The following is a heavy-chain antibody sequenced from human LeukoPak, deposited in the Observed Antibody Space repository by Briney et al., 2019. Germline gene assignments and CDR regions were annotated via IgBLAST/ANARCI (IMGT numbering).Heavy chain of an antibody. J-gene: IGHJ3*02. D-gene: IGHD3-22*01. Sequence: GGSLRLSCAVSGFTFSNYWMHWVRQAPGKGLVWVSRINSDGSSTSYADSVKGRFTISRDNAKNTLYLQMNSLRAEDTAVYYCARVILVAFDAFDIWGQGTMVTVSS. CDR3: ARVILVAFDAFDI. CDR1: GFTFSNYW. V-gene: IGHV3-74*01. CDR2: INSDGSST.